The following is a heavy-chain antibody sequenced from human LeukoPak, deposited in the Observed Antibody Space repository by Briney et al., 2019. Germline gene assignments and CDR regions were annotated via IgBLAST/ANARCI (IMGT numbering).Heavy chain of an antibody. V-gene: IGHV3-23*01. CDR1: GFTFSDYA. CDR3: ARYPERALYYYDSSGYSYYFDY. J-gene: IGHJ4*02. Sequence: PGGSLRLSCAASGFTFSDYAMSWVRQAPEKGLEWVSTISHVGGTYYADSVRGRFTISRDDSKNMVYLQMDSLRAEDTAVYYCARYPERALYYYDSSGYSYYFDYWGQGTLVTVSS. CDR2: ISHVGGT. D-gene: IGHD3-22*01.